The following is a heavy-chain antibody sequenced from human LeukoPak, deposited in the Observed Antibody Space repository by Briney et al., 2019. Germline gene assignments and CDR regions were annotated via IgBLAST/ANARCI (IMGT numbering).Heavy chain of an antibody. D-gene: IGHD6-13*01. CDR3: ARRTTYSNSCFDY. J-gene: IGHJ4*02. CDR2: IYYSGST. Sequence: PSETLSLTCSVSGGSISSYYWSWIRQPPGKGLEWIGYIYYSGSTNYNPSLKSRVTISVDTSKNQFSLKLSSVTAADTAVYYRARRTTYSNSCFDYWGQGTLVTVSS. CDR1: GGSISSYY. V-gene: IGHV4-59*08.